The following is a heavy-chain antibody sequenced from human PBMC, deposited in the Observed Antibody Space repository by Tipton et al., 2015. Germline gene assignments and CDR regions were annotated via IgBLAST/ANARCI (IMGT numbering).Heavy chain of an antibody. J-gene: IGHJ4*02. V-gene: IGHV4-39*01. CDR1: GGSISSSSYY. D-gene: IGHD3/OR15-3a*01. CDR3: ARGDWII. CDR2: VHYSGST. Sequence: TLSLTCTVSGGSISSSSYYWGWIRQPPGKGLEWIGSVHYSGSTYYNPSLKSRVTISVDTSKNQFSLKLNSVTAADTAVYYCARGDWIIWGQGTLVTVSS.